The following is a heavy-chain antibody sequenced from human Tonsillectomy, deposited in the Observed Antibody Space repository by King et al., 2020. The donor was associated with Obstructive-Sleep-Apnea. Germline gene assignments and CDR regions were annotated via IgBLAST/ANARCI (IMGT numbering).Heavy chain of an antibody. CDR1: GGSISSYS. CDR3: ARDVPYDWLVPYYYYGMDV. V-gene: IGHV4-4*07. D-gene: IGHD3-9*01. Sequence: VQLQESGPGLVKPSETLSLTCTVSGGSISSYSWAWIRQPAGGGLECIGRMCTSGGTNCHPSLKRRVTMTVDTSKNQFSLKLSSVTAADTAVYYCARDVPYDWLVPYYYYGMDVWGQGTTVTVSS. CDR2: MCTSGGT. J-gene: IGHJ6*02.